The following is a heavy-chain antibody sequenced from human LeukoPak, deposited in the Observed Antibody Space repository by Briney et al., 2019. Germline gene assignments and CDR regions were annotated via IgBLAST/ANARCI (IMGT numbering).Heavy chain of an antibody. V-gene: IGHV4-59*08. CDR1: SVSIRSYY. J-gene: IGHJ3*02. D-gene: IGHD1-26*01. CDR3: ARHRWELNAFDI. CDR2: IYYSGRT. Sequence: SETLSLTCTVSSVSIRSYYWSWIRQPPGKGLEWIGYIYYSGRTDYNPSLKSRVTMSVDTSKNQFSLILSSVTAADTAVYYCARHRWELNAFDIWGLGTMVTVSS.